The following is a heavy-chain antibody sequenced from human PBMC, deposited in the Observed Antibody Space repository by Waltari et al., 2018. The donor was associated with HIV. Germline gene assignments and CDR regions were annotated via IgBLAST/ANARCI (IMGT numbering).Heavy chain of an antibody. V-gene: IGHV3-30*03. CDR2: ISYDGSNK. Sequence: QVQLVESGGGVVQPGRSLRLSCAASGFTFSSYGMHWVRQAPGKGLEWVAVISYDGSNKYYADSVKGRFTISRDNSKNTLYLQMNILRAEDTAVYYCAGRGVTGYWGQGTLVTVSS. J-gene: IGHJ4*02. CDR3: AGRGVTGY. D-gene: IGHD3-10*01. CDR1: GFTFSSYG.